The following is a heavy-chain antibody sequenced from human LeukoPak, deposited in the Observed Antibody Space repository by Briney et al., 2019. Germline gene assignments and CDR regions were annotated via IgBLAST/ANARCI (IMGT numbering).Heavy chain of an antibody. CDR1: GGTFSSYA. Sequence: GASVKVSCKASGGTFSSYAISWVRQAPGQGLEWMGRIIPILGIANYAQEFQGRVTITADKSTSTAYMELSSPRSEDTAVYYCASDSSSWSEYFQHWGQGTLVTVSS. V-gene: IGHV1-69*04. D-gene: IGHD6-13*01. CDR2: IIPILGIA. J-gene: IGHJ1*01. CDR3: ASDSSSWSEYFQH.